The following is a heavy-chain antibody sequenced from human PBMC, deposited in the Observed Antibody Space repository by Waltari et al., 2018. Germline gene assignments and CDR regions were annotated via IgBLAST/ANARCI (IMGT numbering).Heavy chain of an antibody. J-gene: IGHJ3*02. V-gene: IGHV1-18*01. CDR1: GYTFTSYG. CDR2: IRAYNRNT. CDR3: ARLRASRYYGSGSYFDAFDI. D-gene: IGHD3-10*01. Sequence: QVQLVQSGAEVKKPGASVKVSCKASGYTFTSYGISWVRQAPGQGLAWMGWIRAYNRNTNDAQKLQGRVTMTTATATSTAYMERRSLRSDDTAVYYCARLRASRYYGSGSYFDAFDIWGQGTMVTVSS.